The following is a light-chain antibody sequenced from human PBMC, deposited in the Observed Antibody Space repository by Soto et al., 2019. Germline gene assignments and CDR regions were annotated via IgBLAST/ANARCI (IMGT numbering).Light chain of an antibody. J-gene: IGLJ1*01. CDR3: SYFTSSKTFV. Sequence: QSALTQPASVSGSPGQSITISCTGTSSDVGGYNYVSWYQQHPGKAPQLMIYEVSNRPSGVSNRFSGSKSGNTASLTISGLQADDEADYYCSYFTSSKTFVFATGTKLTVL. CDR2: EVS. V-gene: IGLV2-14*01. CDR1: SSDVGGYNY.